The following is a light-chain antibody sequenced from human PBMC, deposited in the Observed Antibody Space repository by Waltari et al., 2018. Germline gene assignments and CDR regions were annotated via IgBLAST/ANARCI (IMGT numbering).Light chain of an antibody. CDR1: STDVGAYDY. CDR3: NSFTTSFTFV. CDR2: DVN. V-gene: IGLV2-14*03. Sequence: QSALAQPASVPGSPGQSITISCTGTSTDVGAYDYVSWYQQHPGKAPRLIIYDVNHRPSGLPDRFSGSKSGNTASLSISGLQAEDEADYYCNSFTTSFTFVFGTGTKVTVL. J-gene: IGLJ1*01.